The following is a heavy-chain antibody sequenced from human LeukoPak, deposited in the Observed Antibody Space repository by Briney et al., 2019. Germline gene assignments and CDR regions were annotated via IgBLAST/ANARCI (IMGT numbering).Heavy chain of an antibody. V-gene: IGHV4-4*07. CDR1: GGSISSYY. CDR3: ARELEYSSGWYWVHYFDY. D-gene: IGHD6-19*01. J-gene: IGHJ4*02. CDR2: IYTSGST. Sequence: SETLSLTCTVSGGSISSYYWSWLRQPAGKGLEWLGRIYTSGSTNYNPSLKSRVTMSVDTSKNQFSLKLSSVTAADTAVYYCARELEYSSGWYWVHYFDYWGQGTLVTVSS.